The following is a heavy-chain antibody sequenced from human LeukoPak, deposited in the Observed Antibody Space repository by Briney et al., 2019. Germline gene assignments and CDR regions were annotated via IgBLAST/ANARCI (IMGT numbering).Heavy chain of an antibody. Sequence: PSETLSLTCTVSGGSISSYYWSWIRQSPGKGLEWIGCISYTASSNYSPSLKSRVTMSIDTSKNQFSLKLSSVTAADTAVYYCAAGFRPYYYYYMDVWGKGTTVTVSS. J-gene: IGHJ6*03. CDR2: ISYTASS. V-gene: IGHV4-59*03. CDR1: GGSISSYY. CDR3: AAGFRPYYYYYMDV. D-gene: IGHD3-10*01.